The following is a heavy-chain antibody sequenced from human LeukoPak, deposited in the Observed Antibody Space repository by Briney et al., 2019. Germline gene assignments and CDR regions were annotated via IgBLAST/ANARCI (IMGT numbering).Heavy chain of an antibody. CDR1: GGTFSSYA. CDR3: ARGLNWGKYYFDY. CDR2: IIPIFGRA. V-gene: IGHV1-69*05. D-gene: IGHD7-27*01. Sequence: PGASVKVSCKASGGTFSSYAISWVRQAPGQGLEWMGGIIPIFGRANYAQKFQGRVTITTDESTSTAYMELSSLRSEDTAVYYCARGLNWGKYYFDYWGQGTLVTVSS. J-gene: IGHJ4*02.